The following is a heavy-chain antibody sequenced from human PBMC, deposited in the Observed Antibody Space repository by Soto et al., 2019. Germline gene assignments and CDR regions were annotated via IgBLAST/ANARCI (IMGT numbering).Heavy chain of an antibody. CDR2: TYYRSKWYN. D-gene: IGHD6-13*01. CDR1: GDSVSSNSSA. J-gene: IGHJ6*02. CDR3: ARGSTWTDYYYYYGLDA. V-gene: IGHV6-1*01. Sequence: PSQTLSLPCAVSGDSVSSNSSACNLIRQSPSRGLEWLGRTYYRSKWYNDYAVSVKSRITINPDTSKNQFSLQLNSVTPEDTAVYYCARGSTWTDYYYYYGLDAWGQGTTVTVSS.